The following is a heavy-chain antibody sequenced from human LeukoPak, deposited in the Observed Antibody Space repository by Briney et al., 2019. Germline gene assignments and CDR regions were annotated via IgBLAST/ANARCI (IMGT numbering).Heavy chain of an antibody. Sequence: GASVKVSCKSSGYKFTGYYKHGVRQAPGQGLEWMGWINPNSGDSHHAQKFQGRDTMTRDTSISTAYMELSRLRSDDTAVYYCAREIGGILGFDYWGQGTLVTVSS. J-gene: IGHJ4*02. D-gene: IGHD5-18*01. CDR2: INPNSGDS. V-gene: IGHV1-2*02. CDR3: AREIGGILGFDY. CDR1: GYKFTGYY.